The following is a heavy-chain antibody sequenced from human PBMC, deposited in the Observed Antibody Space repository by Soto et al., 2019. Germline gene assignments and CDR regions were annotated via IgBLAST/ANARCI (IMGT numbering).Heavy chain of an antibody. V-gene: IGHV3-15*01. Sequence: PGGSLRLSCAASGFTFSNAWMSWVRQAPGKGLEWVGRIKSKTDGGTTDYAAPVKGRFTISRDDSKNTLYLQMNSLKTEDTAVYYCTTELGGYCSSTSCPTYDAFDIWGQGTMVTVSS. CDR3: TTELGGYCSSTSCPTYDAFDI. J-gene: IGHJ3*02. CDR2: IKSKTDGGTT. D-gene: IGHD2-2*01. CDR1: GFTFSNAW.